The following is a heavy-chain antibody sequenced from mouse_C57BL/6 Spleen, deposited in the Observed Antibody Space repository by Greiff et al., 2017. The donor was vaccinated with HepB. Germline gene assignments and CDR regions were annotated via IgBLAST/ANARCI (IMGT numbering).Heavy chain of an antibody. D-gene: IGHD2-4*01. CDR1: GYAFTNYL. Sequence: VHLVESGAELVRPGTSVKVSCKASGYAFTNYLIEWVKQRPGQGLEWIGVINPGSGGTNYNEKFKGKATLTADKSSSTAYMQLSSLTSEDSAVYFCARYDYDGFDVWGTGTTVTVSS. CDR2: INPGSGGT. V-gene: IGHV1-54*01. J-gene: IGHJ1*03. CDR3: ARYDYDGFDV.